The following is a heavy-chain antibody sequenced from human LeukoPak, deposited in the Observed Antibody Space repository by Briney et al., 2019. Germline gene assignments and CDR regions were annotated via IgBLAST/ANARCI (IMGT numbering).Heavy chain of an antibody. J-gene: IGHJ6*03. V-gene: IGHV4-30-2*01. Sequence: SQTLSLTCTVSGGSISSGGYYWSWIRQPPGKGLEWIGYIYHSGSTYYNPSLKSRVTISVDRSKNQFSLKLSSVTAADTAVYYCARGSYGGNYQYYYYYYYMDVWGKGTTVTVSS. CDR3: ARGSYGGNYQYYYYYYYMDV. CDR2: IYHSGST. D-gene: IGHD4-23*01. CDR1: GGSISSGGYY.